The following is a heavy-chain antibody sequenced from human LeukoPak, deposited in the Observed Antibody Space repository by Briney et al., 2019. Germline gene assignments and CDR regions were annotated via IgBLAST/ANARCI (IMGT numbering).Heavy chain of an antibody. Sequence: VKVSCKASGGTFSSYAISWVRQAPGQGLEWMGGIIPIFGTANYAQKFQGRVTITADESTSTAYMELSSLRSEDTAVYYCARSYSSGYYYEAFDIWGQGTMVTVSS. V-gene: IGHV1-69*13. CDR1: GGTFSSYA. CDR3: ARSYSSGYYYEAFDI. CDR2: IIPIFGTA. J-gene: IGHJ3*02. D-gene: IGHD3-22*01.